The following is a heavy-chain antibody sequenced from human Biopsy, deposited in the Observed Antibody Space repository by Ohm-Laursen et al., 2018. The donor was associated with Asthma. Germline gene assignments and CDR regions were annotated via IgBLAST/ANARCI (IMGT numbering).Heavy chain of an antibody. D-gene: IGHD6-19*01. CDR1: RFTYE. J-gene: IGHJ1*01. Sequence: SSLRLSCAASRFTYEMHWVRQAPGKGLEWVAFLSYDGSSIYYADSVKGRFTISRDNSKNTLSLQMNSLTAEDTAVYYCAREGVAGTHIEDWGQGTLVTVSS. CDR2: LSYDGSSI. CDR3: AREGVAGTHIED. V-gene: IGHV3-30*19.